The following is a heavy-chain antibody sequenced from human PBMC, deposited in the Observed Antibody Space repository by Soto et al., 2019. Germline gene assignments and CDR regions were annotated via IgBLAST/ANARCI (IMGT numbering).Heavy chain of an antibody. J-gene: IGHJ4*02. V-gene: IGHV4-34*01. CDR2: INHSGST. D-gene: IGHD6-19*01. Sequence: QVQLQQWGAGLLKPSETLSLTCAVYGGSFSGYYWSWIRQPPGKGLEWIGEINHSGSTNYNPSLKSRVTISVDTSNNQFSLKLSSVTAADTAVYYCARGLYSSGWYIPYFCYWGQGTLVTVSS. CDR3: ARGLYSSGWYIPYFCY. CDR1: GGSFSGYY.